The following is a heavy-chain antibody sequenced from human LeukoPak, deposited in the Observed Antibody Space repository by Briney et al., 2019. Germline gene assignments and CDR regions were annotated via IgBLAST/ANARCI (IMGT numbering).Heavy chain of an antibody. CDR3: ARAVGGDGSGSL. Sequence: GGSLRLSCAASGFTFSSYWMSWVRQAPGKGLEWVASIKQDGTEKHYVDSVKGRFTISRDNAKKLVYLQMNSLTAEDTALYYCARAVGGDGSGSLWGPGTLVTVSS. V-gene: IGHV3-7*01. CDR1: GFTFSSYW. J-gene: IGHJ4*02. D-gene: IGHD3-10*01. CDR2: IKQDGTEK.